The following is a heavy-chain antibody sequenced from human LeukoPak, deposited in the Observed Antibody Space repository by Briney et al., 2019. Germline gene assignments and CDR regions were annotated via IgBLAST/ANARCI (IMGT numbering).Heavy chain of an antibody. CDR2: INPSGGST. D-gene: IGHD6-19*01. J-gene: IGHJ4*02. V-gene: IGHV1-46*01. CDR3: ARPAEAGAFYFDY. Sequence: ASVTVSCTASGYTFTSYGISWVRQAPGQGLEWMGIINPSGGSTSYAQKFQGRVTMTRDTSTSTVCMELSSLRSEDTAVYYCARPAEAGAFYFDYWGQGTLVTVSS. CDR1: GYTFTSYG.